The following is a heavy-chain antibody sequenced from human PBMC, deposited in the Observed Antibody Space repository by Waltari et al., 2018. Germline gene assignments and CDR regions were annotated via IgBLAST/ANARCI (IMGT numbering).Heavy chain of an antibody. CDR1: GYTLPELS. CDR2: FDPEDGET. J-gene: IGHJ5*02. CDR3: AAVRRLRFLEWLSFDP. V-gene: IGHV1-24*01. Sequence: QVQLVQSGAEVKKPGASVKVSCKVSGYTLPELSMHWVRQAHGKGLEWMGGFDPEDGETIYAQKFQGRVTMTEDTSTDTAYMELSSLRSEDTAVYYCAAVRRLRFLEWLSFDPWGQGTLVTVSS. D-gene: IGHD3-3*01.